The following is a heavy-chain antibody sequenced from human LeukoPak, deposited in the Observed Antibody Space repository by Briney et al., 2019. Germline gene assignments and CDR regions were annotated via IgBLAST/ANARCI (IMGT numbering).Heavy chain of an antibody. J-gene: IGHJ6*03. CDR2: MNPNSANT. CDR1: GYTFTSYD. D-gene: IGHD3-3*01. Sequence: ASVKVSCKASGYTFTSYDINWVRQATGQGLEWMGWMNPNSANTGYAQKFQGRVTITRNTSISTAYMELSSLRSEDTAVYYCARGFSRTDFWSGYYLGDYYYYMDVWGKGTTVTVSS. V-gene: IGHV1-8*03. CDR3: ARGFSRTDFWSGYYLGDYYYYMDV.